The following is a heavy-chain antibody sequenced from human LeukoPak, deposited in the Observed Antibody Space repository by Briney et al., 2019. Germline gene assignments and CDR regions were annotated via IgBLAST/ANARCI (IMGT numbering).Heavy chain of an antibody. J-gene: IGHJ6*03. D-gene: IGHD2-2*01. V-gene: IGHV4-59*08. CDR3: ARVPSLYYYYYYMDV. CDR1: GGSISSYY. Sequence: PSETLSLTCTVSGGSISSYYWSRIRQPPGKGLEWIGYIYSSGSTNYNPSLKSRVTISVDTSKNQFSLKLSSVTAADTAVYYCARVPSLYYYYYYMDVWGKGTTVTVSS. CDR2: IYSSGST.